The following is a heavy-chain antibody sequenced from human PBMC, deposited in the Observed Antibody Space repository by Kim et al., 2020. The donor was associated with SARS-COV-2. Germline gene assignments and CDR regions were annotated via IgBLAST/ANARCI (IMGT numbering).Heavy chain of an antibody. J-gene: IGHJ4*02. CDR3: AKEWGLTSLTSGGDFFDY. CDR1: GFTFTNYA. CDR2: ISGGGGSK. V-gene: IGHV3-23*01. Sequence: GGSLRLSCAASGFTFTNYAMNWVRQAPGKGLEWVSVISGGGGSKYYADSVKGRFTISRDNSKNTVYLQMSSLRAEDTAVYYCAKEWGLTSLTSGGDFFDYWGQGTLVSVSS. D-gene: IGHD4-17*01.